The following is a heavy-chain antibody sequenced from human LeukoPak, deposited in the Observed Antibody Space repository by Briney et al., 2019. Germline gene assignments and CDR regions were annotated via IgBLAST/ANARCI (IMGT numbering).Heavy chain of an antibody. V-gene: IGHV3-23*01. CDR3: AKEGLYDYVWGSYRRIFDY. Sequence: GGSLRLSCAASGFTFSIYGMSWVRQAPGKGLEWVSAISGSGGSTYYADSVKGRFTISRDNSKNTLYLQMNSLRAEDTAVYYCAKEGLYDYVWGSYRRIFDYWGQGTLVTVSS. D-gene: IGHD3-16*02. CDR2: ISGSGGST. CDR1: GFTFSIYG. J-gene: IGHJ4*02.